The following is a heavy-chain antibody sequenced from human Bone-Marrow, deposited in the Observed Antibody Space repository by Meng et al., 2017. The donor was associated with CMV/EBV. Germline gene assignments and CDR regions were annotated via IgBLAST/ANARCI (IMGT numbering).Heavy chain of an antibody. D-gene: IGHD3-3*01. CDR1: GVSISSYY. Sequence: SETLSLTCTVSGVSISSYYWSWIRQPPGKGLEWIGYIYYSGSTNYNPSLKSRVTISVDTSKNQFSLKLSSVTAADTAVYYCARVGDGDFWSGFEDYFDYWGQGTLVTVSS. V-gene: IGHV4-59*01. CDR3: ARVGDGDFWSGFEDYFDY. J-gene: IGHJ4*02. CDR2: IYYSGST.